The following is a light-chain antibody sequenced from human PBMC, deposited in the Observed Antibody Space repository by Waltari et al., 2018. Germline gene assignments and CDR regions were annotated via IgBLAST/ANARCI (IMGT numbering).Light chain of an antibody. CDR1: QSLVHRGGNTY. J-gene: IGKJ5*01. CDR2: KVS. CDR3: MQGTHWPYT. Sequence: DAVLTQSPLSLPATLGQPASISCKSSQSLVHRGGNTYLNWFQQRPGQSPRRLIYKVSTRDSGVPDRFSGSGSGTDFTLKISRVEAEDFGVYYCMQGTHWPYTFGKGTRLEIK. V-gene: IGKV2-30*02.